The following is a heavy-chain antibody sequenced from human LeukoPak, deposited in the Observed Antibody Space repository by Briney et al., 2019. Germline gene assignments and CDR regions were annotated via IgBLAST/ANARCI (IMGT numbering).Heavy chain of an antibody. Sequence: GGSLTLSCAASGFTFSGSAMHWVRQASGKGLEWVGRIRSKANSYGTAYAASVKGRFTISRDDSKNTAYLQMNSLKTEDTAVYYCTSPQAMAYGAFDIWGQGTMVTVSS. J-gene: IGHJ3*02. CDR3: TSPQAMAYGAFDI. D-gene: IGHD5-18*01. CDR2: IRSKANSYGT. CDR1: GFTFSGSA. V-gene: IGHV3-73*01.